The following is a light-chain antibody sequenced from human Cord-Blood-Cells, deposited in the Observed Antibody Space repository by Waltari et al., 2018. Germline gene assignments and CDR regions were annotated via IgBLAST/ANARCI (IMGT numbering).Light chain of an antibody. CDR3: QQYDNLPR. Sequence: DIQLIHAPASLAACAGHQATNTRQASQYISNYLHWYQQKPGNAPKLLIYDASNLETGVPSRFSGSGSGTDFTFTISSLQPEDIATYYCQQYDNLPRFGGGTKVEIK. V-gene: IGKV1-33*01. J-gene: IGKJ4*02. CDR1: QYISNY. CDR2: DAS.